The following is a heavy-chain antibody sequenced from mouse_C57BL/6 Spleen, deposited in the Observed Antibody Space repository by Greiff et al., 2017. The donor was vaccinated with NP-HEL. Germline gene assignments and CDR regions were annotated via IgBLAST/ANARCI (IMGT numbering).Heavy chain of an antibody. CDR2: INPNNGGT. V-gene: IGHV1-18*01. D-gene: IGHD1-1*01. CDR3: ARTLYYYGSSSFAY. CDR1: GYTFTDYN. J-gene: IGHJ3*01. Sequence: VQLQQSGPELVKPGASVKIPCKASGYTFTDYNMDWVKQSHGKSLEWIGDINPNNGGTIYNQKFKGKATLTVDKSSSTAYMELRSLTSEDTAVYYCARTLYYYGSSSFAYWGQGTLVTVSA.